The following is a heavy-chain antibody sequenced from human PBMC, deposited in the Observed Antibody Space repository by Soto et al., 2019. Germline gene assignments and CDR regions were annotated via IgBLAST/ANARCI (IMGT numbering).Heavy chain of an antibody. Sequence: QVQLVESGGGVVQPGRSLRLSCATSGFIFSSYDMHWVRQAPGKGLDWVAAIWYDGNNKFYADSVKGRFTISRDNVKNTLHLQMSSLSGEDTALYYCAREAGEWEQTLGPFDSWGQGILVTVSS. CDR1: GFIFSSYD. CDR2: IWYDGNNK. V-gene: IGHV3-33*01. J-gene: IGHJ4*02. CDR3: AREAGEWEQTLGPFDS. D-gene: IGHD1-26*01.